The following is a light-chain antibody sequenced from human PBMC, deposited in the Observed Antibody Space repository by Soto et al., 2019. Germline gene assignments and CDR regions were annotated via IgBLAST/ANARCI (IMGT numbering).Light chain of an antibody. CDR3: QQSYSTPPYT. V-gene: IGKV1-39*01. CDR2: AAS. J-gene: IGKJ2*01. Sequence: DIQMTQSPSSLSASVGDRVTITCRASQSISSYLNWYQQKPGKAPKLLIYAASSLQSGVPPRFSGSGSGTAFTLTISSLQPDDFATYYCQQSYSTPPYTFGQGTKLEIK. CDR1: QSISSY.